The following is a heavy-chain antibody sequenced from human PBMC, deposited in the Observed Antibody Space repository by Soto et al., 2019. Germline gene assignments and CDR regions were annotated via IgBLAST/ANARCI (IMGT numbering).Heavy chain of an antibody. J-gene: IGHJ5*02. CDR3: ARASLGPRYSVGKGWFDP. CDR1: GGAVSDYV. D-gene: IGHD1-26*01. V-gene: IGHV1-69*06. Sequence: QVHLVQSGAEVKKPGTSVRVSCKTSGGAVSDYVIAWVRQAPGQGPEWMGGIIPSFGTANYAQTFRGRVTMTADKSTSTASLELNSLTYDVTAVYYCARASLGPRYSVGKGWFDPWGQGPVVTVSS. CDR2: IIPSFGTA.